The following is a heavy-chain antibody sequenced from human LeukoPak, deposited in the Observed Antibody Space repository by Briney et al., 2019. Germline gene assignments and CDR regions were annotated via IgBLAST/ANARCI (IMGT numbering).Heavy chain of an antibody. V-gene: IGHV1-24*01. CDR2: FDPEDGET. J-gene: IGHJ4*02. CDR3: ARGHSTERTQYFFDF. CDR1: GYTLTELS. Sequence: ASVKVSCKVSGYTLTELSMHWVRQAPGKGLEWMGGFDPEDGETIYAQKFQGRVTMTADTSTNTAYMELGSLTSDDTAVYYCARGHSTERTQYFFDFWGQGTLVTVSS. D-gene: IGHD4-17*01.